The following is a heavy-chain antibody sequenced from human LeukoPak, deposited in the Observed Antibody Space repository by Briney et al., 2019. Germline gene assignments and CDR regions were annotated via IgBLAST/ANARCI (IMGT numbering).Heavy chain of an antibody. V-gene: IGHV1-69*05. J-gene: IGHJ4*02. D-gene: IGHD3-22*01. CDR2: IIPIFGTA. CDR1: GGTFSSYA. Sequence: ASVKVSCKASGGTFSSYAISWVRQAPGQGLEWMGGIIPIFGTANYAQKLQGRVTMTTDTSTSTAYMELRSLRSDDTAVYYCARDRGYYDSSGPGGYWGQGTLVTVSS. CDR3: ARDRGYYDSSGPGGY.